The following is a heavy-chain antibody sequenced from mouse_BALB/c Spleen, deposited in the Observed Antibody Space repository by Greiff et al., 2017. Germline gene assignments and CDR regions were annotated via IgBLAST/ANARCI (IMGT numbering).Heavy chain of an antibody. J-gene: IGHJ3*01. CDR2: ISYSGST. CDR1: GYSITSDYA. Sequence: EVKLQESGPGLVKPSQSLSLTCTVTGYSITSDYAWNWIRQFPGNKLEWMGYISYSGSTSYNPSLKSRISITRDTSKNQFFLQLNSVTTEDTATYYCARYYGNGAYWGQGTLVTVSA. V-gene: IGHV3-2*02. D-gene: IGHD2-1*01. CDR3: ARYYGNGAY.